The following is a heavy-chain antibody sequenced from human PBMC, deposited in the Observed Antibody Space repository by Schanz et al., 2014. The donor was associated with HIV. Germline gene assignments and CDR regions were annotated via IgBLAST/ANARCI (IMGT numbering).Heavy chain of an antibody. CDR1: GSSVTYFY. D-gene: IGHD5-12*01. CDR2: VNHRGDA. Sequence: QVQLQQWGAGLLKPSETLSLTCAVYGSSVTYFYWRWIRQSPGKGLEWIAEVNHRGDANHNPSLKSRVTISVDTFKNQFSRKLDSVTAADTAVYYCARAKWPPRNRHFDFWGQGNLVTVS. J-gene: IGHJ4*02. CDR3: ARAKWPPRNRHFDF. V-gene: IGHV4-34*02.